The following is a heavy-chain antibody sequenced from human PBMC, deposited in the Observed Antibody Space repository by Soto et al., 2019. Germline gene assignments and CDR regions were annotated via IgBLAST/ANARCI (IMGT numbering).Heavy chain of an antibody. D-gene: IGHD4-17*01. CDR2: IHYSGST. V-gene: IGHV4-59*01. Sequence: PSETLSLTCTVSGGSITSYYWSWIRQPPGKGLEWIGYIHYSGSTNYNPSLKSRVTISRDTSKNQLSLRLSSVTGADTAAYYCARDDADYGYYYMDVWGKGTTVTVSS. CDR3: ARDDADYGYYYMDV. J-gene: IGHJ6*03. CDR1: GGSITSYY.